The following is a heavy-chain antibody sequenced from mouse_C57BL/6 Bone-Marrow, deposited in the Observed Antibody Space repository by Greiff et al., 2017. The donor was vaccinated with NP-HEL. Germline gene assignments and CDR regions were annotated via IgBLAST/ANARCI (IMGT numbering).Heavy chain of an antibody. V-gene: IGHV1-12*01. CDR1: GYTFPSYN. D-gene: IGHD1-1*01. J-gene: IGHJ4*01. CDR3: ARSYYYGSSYEEIFFYYAMDY. CDR2: LYPGNGDT. Sequence: QVQLQQSGAELERPGASVKMSCKASGYTFPSYNMHWVKPTPRQGLECIGALYPGNGDTSYNQKFKVKATLTVDKSSSTAYMQLSSLTSEDSAVYFCARSYYYGSSYEEIFFYYAMDYWGQGTSVTVSS.